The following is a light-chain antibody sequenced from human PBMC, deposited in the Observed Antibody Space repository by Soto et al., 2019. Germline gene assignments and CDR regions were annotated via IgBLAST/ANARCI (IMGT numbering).Light chain of an antibody. CDR1: SSDDGSYNR. CDR3: SLYTSSSTVA. J-gene: IGLJ2*01. V-gene: IGLV2-18*01. CDR2: GVS. Sequence: QSALTQPPSVSGSPGQSVTIPCTASSSDDGSYNRVSWYQQPPGTPPKLMIYGVSNRPSGVPDRFSGSKSGNTASLTISGLQAEDEANYYCSLYTSSSTVAFGGGTKVTVL.